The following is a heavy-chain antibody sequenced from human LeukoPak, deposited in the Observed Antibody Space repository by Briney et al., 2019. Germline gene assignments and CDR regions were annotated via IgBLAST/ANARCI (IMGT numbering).Heavy chain of an antibody. V-gene: IGHV4-4*02. J-gene: IGHJ3*02. Sequence: SETLSLTCVVSGGSISNSNWWSWVRQPPGKGLEWIGEIYHSGSTNYNPSLKSRVTISVDKSKNQFSLKLSSVTAADAAVYYXXXXXXWPERNAFDIWGQGTMVTVSS. D-gene: IGHD2-15*01. CDR3: XXXXXWPERNAFDI. CDR2: IYHSGST. CDR1: GGSISNSNW.